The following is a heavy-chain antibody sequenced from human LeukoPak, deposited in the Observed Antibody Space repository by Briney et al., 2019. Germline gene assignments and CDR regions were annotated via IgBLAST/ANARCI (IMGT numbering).Heavy chain of an antibody. Sequence: GRSLRLSCAASGFTFSSYGMHWVRQAPGKGLEWVAVISYDGSNKYYADSVKGRFTISRDNSKNTLYLQMNSLRAEDTAVYYCARFYYDTTGYPSPLVFDYWGQGTLVTVSS. V-gene: IGHV3-30*03. CDR2: ISYDGSNK. J-gene: IGHJ4*02. CDR3: ARFYYDTTGYPSPLVFDY. CDR1: GFTFSSYG. D-gene: IGHD3-22*01.